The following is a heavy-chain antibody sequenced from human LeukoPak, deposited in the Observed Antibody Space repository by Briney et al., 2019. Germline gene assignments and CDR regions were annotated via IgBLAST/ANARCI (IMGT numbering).Heavy chain of an antibody. CDR1: GFTFSSYS. J-gene: IGHJ4*02. V-gene: IGHV3-48*04. Sequence: GSLRLSCAASGFTFSSYSMNWVRQAPGKGLEWVSYISSSSSTIYYADSVKGRFTISRDNAKKSVYLQMNSLRAEDTAVYYCARGSTYSSGWYTGFDYWGQGTLVTVSS. CDR2: ISSSSSTI. D-gene: IGHD6-19*01. CDR3: ARGSTYSSGWYTGFDY.